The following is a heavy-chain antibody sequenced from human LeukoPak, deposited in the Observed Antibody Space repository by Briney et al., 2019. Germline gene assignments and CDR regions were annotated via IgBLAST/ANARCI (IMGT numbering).Heavy chain of an antibody. CDR1: GGSISSSSYY. D-gene: IGHD5-24*01. Sequence: SETLSLTCTVSGGSISSSSYYWGWIRQPPGKGLEWIGSIYYSGSTYYNPSLKSRVTISVDTSKNQFSLKLSSVTAADTAVYYCARRDGYNVDYWGQGTLVTVSS. CDR3: ARRDGYNVDY. V-gene: IGHV4-39*07. J-gene: IGHJ4*02. CDR2: IYYSGST.